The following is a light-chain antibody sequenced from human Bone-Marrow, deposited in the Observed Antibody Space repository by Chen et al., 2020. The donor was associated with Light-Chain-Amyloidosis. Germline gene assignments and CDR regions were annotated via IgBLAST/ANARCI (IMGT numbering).Light chain of an antibody. J-gene: IGKJ3*01. CDR2: LAS. CDR3: MQGSLTTFA. Sequence: IVKTPSPLSLTVPPAEQASISCTSSHSLLESDGNHYLAWYLQKPGQSPHLRIYLASDPAPGVPDRFSGSGSGKNFTLKISRVEAEDVGVYYCMQGSLTTFAFGPGTKVEI. V-gene: IGKV2-28*01. CDR1: HSLLESDGNHY.